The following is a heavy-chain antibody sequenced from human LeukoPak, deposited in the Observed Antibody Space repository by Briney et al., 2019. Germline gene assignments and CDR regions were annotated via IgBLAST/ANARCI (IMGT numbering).Heavy chain of an antibody. CDR2: MNPNSGNT. CDR3: ARCPLSAYYDFWSGYYNLGIWFDP. J-gene: IGHJ5*02. V-gene: IGHV1-8*01. Sequence: GASVKVSRKGSGYTFTSYDILWVRPATGQGLAWVGWMNPNSGNTGYAQKFQGRVTMTRNTSISTAYMELSSLRSEDTAVYYCARCPLSAYYDFWSGYYNLGIWFDPWGQGTLVTVSS. CDR1: GYTFTSYD. D-gene: IGHD3-3*01.